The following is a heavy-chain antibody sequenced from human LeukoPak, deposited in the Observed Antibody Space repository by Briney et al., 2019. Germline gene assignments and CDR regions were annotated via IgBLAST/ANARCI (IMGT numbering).Heavy chain of an antibody. CDR2: IGGSGVST. V-gene: IGHV3-23*01. D-gene: IGHD2-2*02. J-gene: IGHJ4*02. CDR3: AKGRYQPLLYGNFDY. CDR1: GFTFSTYA. Sequence: GGSLRLSCAASGFTFSTYAMSWVRQAPGKGLEWVSGIGGSGVSTYYADSVKGRFTISRDSSKNTLYLQMNSLRADDSAVYYCAKGRYQPLLYGNFDYWGQGTLVTVSS.